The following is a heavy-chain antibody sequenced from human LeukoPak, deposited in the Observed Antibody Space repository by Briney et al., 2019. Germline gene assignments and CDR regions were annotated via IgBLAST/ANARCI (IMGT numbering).Heavy chain of an antibody. V-gene: IGHV3-74*01. Sequence: GGSLRLSCAASGFTFTDYWMHWARQTPGKGLVWVSRITIDGSDTSYADSVKGRFTISRDNAQNTVYLQMNSLRAEDTAIYYCVSGGDDFCTFFWCQGIVVTVSS. CDR2: ITIDGSDT. CDR1: GFTFTDYW. J-gene: IGHJ4*02. CDR3: VSGGDDFCTFF. D-gene: IGHD3/OR15-3a*01.